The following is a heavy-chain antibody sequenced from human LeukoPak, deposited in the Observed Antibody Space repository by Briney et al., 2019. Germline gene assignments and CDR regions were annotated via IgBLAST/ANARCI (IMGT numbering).Heavy chain of an antibody. Sequence: PGGSLRLSCAASGFTFSSYEMNWVRQAPGKGLEWVSYISSSGSTIYYADSVKGRFTISRDNSKNTLYLQMNSLRPGDTAVYYCAKESPSFDYWGQGTLVTVSS. CDR1: GFTFSSYE. J-gene: IGHJ4*02. V-gene: IGHV3-48*03. CDR3: AKESPSFDY. CDR2: ISSSGSTI.